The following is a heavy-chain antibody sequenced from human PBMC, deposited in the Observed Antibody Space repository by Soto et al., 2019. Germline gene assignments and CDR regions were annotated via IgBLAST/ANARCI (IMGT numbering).Heavy chain of an antibody. CDR2: IYPGDSDT. Sequence: GESLKIACKGSGYSFTSYWIGWVRQMPGKGLEWMGIIYPGDSDTRYSPSFQGQVTISADKSISTAYLQWSSLKASDTAMYYCARLERNIVVVTAHVGAFDIWGQGTIVTVSS. CDR3: ARLERNIVVVTAHVGAFDI. CDR1: GYSFTSYW. D-gene: IGHD2-21*02. V-gene: IGHV5-51*01. J-gene: IGHJ3*02.